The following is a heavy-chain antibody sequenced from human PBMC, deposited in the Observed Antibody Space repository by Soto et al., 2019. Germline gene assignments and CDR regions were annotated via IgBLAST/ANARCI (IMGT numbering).Heavy chain of an antibody. CDR2: ISANNGNT. V-gene: IGHV1-18*01. D-gene: IGHD6-13*01. J-gene: IGHJ5*02. Sequence: QAQLVQSGAEVKKPGASVKVSCRGSGYTFSSYGISWVRQGPGQGLEWMGWISANNGNTKYAQKVQGRVTMTTDTSTNTAYMELRGLRSDDTAVYFCAWSTGYISSWFSYNWFDPWGQGTLVTVSS. CDR3: AWSTGYISSWFSYNWFDP. CDR1: GYTFSSYG.